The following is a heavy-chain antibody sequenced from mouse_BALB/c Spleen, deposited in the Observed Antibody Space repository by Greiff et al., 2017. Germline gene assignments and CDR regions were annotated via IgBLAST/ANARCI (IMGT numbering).Heavy chain of an antibody. J-gene: IGHJ3*01. CDR3: TRGGYDSPWFAY. V-gene: IGHV5-6-4*01. Sequence: DVKLVESGGGLVQPGGSRKLSCAASGFTFSSYTMSWVRQTPEKRLEWVATISSGGSYTYYPDSVKGRFTISRDNAKNTLYLQMSSLKSEDTAMYYCTRGGYDSPWFAYWGQGTLVTVSA. CDR1: GFTFSSYT. CDR2: ISSGGSYT. D-gene: IGHD2-4*01.